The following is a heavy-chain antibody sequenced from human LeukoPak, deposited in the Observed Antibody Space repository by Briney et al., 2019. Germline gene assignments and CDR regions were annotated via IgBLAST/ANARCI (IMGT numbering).Heavy chain of an antibody. CDR1: GFTFSTYG. V-gene: IGHV3-33*01. CDR2: IWSDGSNK. J-gene: IGHJ2*01. CDR3: ARGVSGWYFDL. Sequence: PGRSLRLSCAASGFTFSTYGMHWVRQAPGKGLEWVAVIWSDGSNKYYADSVKGRFTISRDNSKNTLYLQMNSLRAEDTAVYYCARGVSGWYFDLWGRGTLVTVSS.